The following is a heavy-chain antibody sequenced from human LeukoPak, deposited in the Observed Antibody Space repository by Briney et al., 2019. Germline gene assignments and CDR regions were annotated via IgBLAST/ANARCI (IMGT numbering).Heavy chain of an antibody. CDR3: ARDLMRFLEWVN. CDR1: GFIFSDHY. Sequence: PGGSLRLSCAASGFIFSDHYMDWVRQAPGKGPEWVSYISSANSHIYYADSVKGRFIISRDNAKNSLYLQMNSLRAEDTAVYYCARDLMRFLEWVNWGQGTLVTVSS. J-gene: IGHJ4*02. CDR2: ISSANSHI. D-gene: IGHD3-3*01. V-gene: IGHV3-69-1*01.